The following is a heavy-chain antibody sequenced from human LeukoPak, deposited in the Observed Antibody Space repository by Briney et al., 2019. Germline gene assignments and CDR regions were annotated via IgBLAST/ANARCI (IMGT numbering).Heavy chain of an antibody. CDR3: AKEIRGWSYGTNYYYYYMDV. CDR2: TYYRSKWYN. J-gene: IGHJ6*03. CDR1: GDSVSSNSAA. Sequence: SQTLSLTCAISGDSVSSNSAAWNWIRQSPSRGLEWLGRTYYRSKWYNDYAVSVKSRITINPDTSKNQFSLQLNSVTPEDTAVYYCAKEIRGWSYGTNYYYYYMDVWGKGTTVTVSS. V-gene: IGHV6-1*01. D-gene: IGHD5-18*01.